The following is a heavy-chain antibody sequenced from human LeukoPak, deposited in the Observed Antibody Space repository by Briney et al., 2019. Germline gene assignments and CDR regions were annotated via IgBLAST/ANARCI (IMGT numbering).Heavy chain of an antibody. CDR1: GFTFSSYA. V-gene: IGHV3-23*01. D-gene: IGHD6-13*01. Sequence: GSLRLSCAASGFTFSSYAMSWVRRAPGKGLEWVSAISGSGGSTYYADSVKGRFTISRDNSKNTLYLQMNSLRAEDTAVYYCAKGDSSSWYFGVGAFDIWGQGTMVTVSS. CDR3: AKGDSSSWYFGVGAFDI. CDR2: ISGSGGST. J-gene: IGHJ3*02.